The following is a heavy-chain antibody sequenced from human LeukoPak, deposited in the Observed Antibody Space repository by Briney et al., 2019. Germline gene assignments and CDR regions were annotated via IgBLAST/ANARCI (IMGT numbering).Heavy chain of an antibody. Sequence: GGSLRLSCAASGFTVSSNYMSWVRQPPGKGLEWVSVIYSGGSTYYADSVKGRFTISRDNLKNTLYLQMNSLRADDTAVYYCATGVVWGSSDYWGQGTLVIVSS. CDR1: GFTVSSNY. D-gene: IGHD3-16*01. CDR3: ATGVVWGSSDY. CDR2: IYSGGST. J-gene: IGHJ4*02. V-gene: IGHV3-53*01.